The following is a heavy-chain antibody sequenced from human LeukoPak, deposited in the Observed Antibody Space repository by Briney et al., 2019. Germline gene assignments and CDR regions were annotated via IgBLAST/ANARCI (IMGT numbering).Heavy chain of an antibody. CDR2: IWFDGTNK. D-gene: IGHD3-10*01. CDR3: ARRLRGSHGMDV. J-gene: IGHJ6*03. Sequence: GGSLRLSCEPSGFTFSSYGMHWVRQAPGKGLEWVAVIWFDGTNKFYADSVKGRFTISRDNSENILYLEMTSLRVEDTAVYYCARRLRGSHGMDVWGKGTTVIVSS. V-gene: IGHV3-33*01. CDR1: GFTFSSYG.